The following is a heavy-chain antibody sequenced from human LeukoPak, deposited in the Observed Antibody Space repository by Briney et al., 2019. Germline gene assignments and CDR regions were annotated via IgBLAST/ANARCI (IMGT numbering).Heavy chain of an antibody. J-gene: IGHJ6*03. D-gene: IGHD2-21*02. V-gene: IGHV4-61*01. CDR2: IYYSGST. CDR3: ARGVRDNYYYYMDV. Sequence: PSETLSLTCTVSGYSISSDYYWSWIRQPPGKGLEWIGYIYYSGSTNYNPSLKSRVTISVDTSKNQFSLKLSSVTAADTAVYYCARGVRDNYYYYMDVWGKGTTVIVSS. CDR1: GYSISSDYY.